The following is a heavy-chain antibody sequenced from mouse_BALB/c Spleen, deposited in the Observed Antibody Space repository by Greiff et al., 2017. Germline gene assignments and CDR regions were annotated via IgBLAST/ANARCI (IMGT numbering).Heavy chain of an antibody. D-gene: IGHD2-1*01. Sequence: DVQLQESGGGLVQPGGSLRLSCATSGFTFTDYYMSWVRQPPGKALEWLGFIRNKANGYTTEYSASVKGRFTISRDNSQSILYLQMNTLRAEDSATYYCARDMGGNYHYYAMDYWGQGTSVTVSS. CDR3: ARDMGGNYHYYAMDY. CDR2: IRNKANGYTT. CDR1: GFTFTDYY. V-gene: IGHV7-3*02. J-gene: IGHJ4*01.